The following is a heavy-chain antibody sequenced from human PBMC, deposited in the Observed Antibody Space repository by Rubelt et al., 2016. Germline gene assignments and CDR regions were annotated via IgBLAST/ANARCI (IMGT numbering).Heavy chain of an antibody. CDR3: ARDEPYSSSWYDY. CDR1: GYTFTSYA. Sequence: QVQLVQSGAEVKKPGASVKVSCKASGYTFTSYAMHWVRQAPGQRLEWMGWINAGNGNTNYARKLQGRVTMTTDTSTRTAYMERRSMRSDDTAVYYCARDEPYSSSWYDYWGQGTLVTVSS. D-gene: IGHD6-13*01. V-gene: IGHV1-3*01. J-gene: IGHJ4*02. CDR2: INAGNGNT.